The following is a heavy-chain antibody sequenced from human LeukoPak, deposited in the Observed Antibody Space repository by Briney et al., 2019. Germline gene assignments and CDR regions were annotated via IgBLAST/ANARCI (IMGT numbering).Heavy chain of an antibody. Sequence: GGPLRLSCAASGFTFSSYWMTWVRQAPGKGLEWVANIKQDASERYYVDSVKGCFTISRDNAKNSLYLQMNSLRAEDTAVYYCATPTAGTWHFDYWGQGTLVTVSS. CDR1: GFTFSSYW. CDR3: ATPTAGTWHFDY. D-gene: IGHD1-1*01. J-gene: IGHJ4*02. V-gene: IGHV3-7*01. CDR2: IKQDASER.